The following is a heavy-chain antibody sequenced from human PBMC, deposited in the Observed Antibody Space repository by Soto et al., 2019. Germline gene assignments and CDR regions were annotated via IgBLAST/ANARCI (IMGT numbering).Heavy chain of an antibody. D-gene: IGHD3-16*01. Sequence: PSETLSLTCAVYGGSFSGYYWSWIRQPPGKGLEWIGEINHSGSTNYNPSLKSRVTISVDTSKNQFSLKLSSVTAADTAVYYCARGGPKYRNYDYIWGSYSILDYWGQGTLVTVSS. CDR2: INHSGST. CDR1: GGSFSGYY. CDR3: ARGGPKYRNYDYIWGSYSILDY. J-gene: IGHJ4*02. V-gene: IGHV4-34*01.